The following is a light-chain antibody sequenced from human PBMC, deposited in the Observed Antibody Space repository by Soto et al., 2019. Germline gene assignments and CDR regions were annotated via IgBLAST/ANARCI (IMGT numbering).Light chain of an antibody. CDR3: QQSYSTPPT. CDR2: ATS. J-gene: IGKJ1*01. Sequence: EIVLTQSPGTLSLSPGERATLSCRASQSVSSSYLAWYQQKPVQAPRLLIYATSSRATGIPDRFSGSGSGTDFILTISSLQPEDFATYYCQQSYSTPPTFGQGTKVDIK. V-gene: IGKV3-20*01. CDR1: QSVSSSY.